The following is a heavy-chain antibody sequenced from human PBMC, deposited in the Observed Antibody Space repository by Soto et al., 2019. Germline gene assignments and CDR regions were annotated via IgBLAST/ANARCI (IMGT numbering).Heavy chain of an antibody. V-gene: IGHV4-31*03. CDR1: GGSISSGGYY. CDR3: ARGLTVLEWCLFDY. D-gene: IGHD3-3*01. Sequence: SETLSLTCTVSGGSISSGGYYWSWIRQHPGKGLEWIGYIYYSGSTYYNPSLKSRVTISVDTSKNQFSLKLSSVTAADTAVYYCARGLTVLEWCLFDYWGQGTLVTVSS. J-gene: IGHJ4*02. CDR2: IYYSGST.